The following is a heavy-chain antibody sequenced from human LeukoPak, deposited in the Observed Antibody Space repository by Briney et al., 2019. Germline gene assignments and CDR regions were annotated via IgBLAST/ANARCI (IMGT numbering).Heavy chain of an antibody. CDR3: ARDKKVGITIFGVGMEGLYYFDY. CDR1: GFTFSSYA. D-gene: IGHD3-3*01. Sequence: GRSLRLSCAASGFTFSSYAMHWVRQAPGKGLEWVAVISYDGSNKYYADSVKGRFTISRDSSKNTLYLQMNSLRAEDTAVYYCARDKKVGITIFGVGMEGLYYFDYWGQGTLVTVSS. CDR2: ISYDGSNK. J-gene: IGHJ4*02. V-gene: IGHV3-30-3*01.